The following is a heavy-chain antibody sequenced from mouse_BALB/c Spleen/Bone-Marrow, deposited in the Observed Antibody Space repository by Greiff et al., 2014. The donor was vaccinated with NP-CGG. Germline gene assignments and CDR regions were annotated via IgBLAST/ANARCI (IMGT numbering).Heavy chain of an antibody. V-gene: IGHV1-80*01. CDR3: ARGVRLTGYYFDY. CDR2: IYPGDGDT. D-gene: IGHD4-1*01. CDR1: GYAFSSYW. Sequence: VQLQQSGAELVRPGSSVKISCKASGYAFSSYWMNWVKQRPGQGLEWIGQIYPGDGDTNYNGNFKDKATLTTDKSSTTAYMQLSSLTSEDSAVYFCARGVRLTGYYFDYWGQGTTLTVSS. J-gene: IGHJ2*01.